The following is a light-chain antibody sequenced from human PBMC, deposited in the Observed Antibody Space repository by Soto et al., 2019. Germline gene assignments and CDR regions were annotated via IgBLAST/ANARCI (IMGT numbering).Light chain of an antibody. CDR2: GAS. Sequence: EIVMKQSPATLSVSPGERATLSCRASQSVSSNLAWYQQKPGQAPRLLIYGASRRATGIPDRFSGSGSGTDFTLTISRLEPEDLAVYYCQQYDNSVWTFGQGTKVDIK. CDR1: QSVSSN. J-gene: IGKJ1*01. CDR3: QQYDNSVWT. V-gene: IGKV3D-15*01.